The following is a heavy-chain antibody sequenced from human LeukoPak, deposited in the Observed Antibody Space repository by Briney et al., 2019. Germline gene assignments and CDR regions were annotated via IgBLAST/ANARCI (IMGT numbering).Heavy chain of an antibody. CDR3: AREGYYYDSSGYFFGAFDI. V-gene: IGHV3-7*01. Sequence: PGGSLRLSCAASGFTFSNNWMGWVRQAPGKGLEWVANIKQDGSEKYYVDSVKGRFTISRDNSKNTLYLQMNSLRAEDTAVYYCAREGYYYDSSGYFFGAFDIWGQGTMVTVSS. J-gene: IGHJ3*02. CDR2: IKQDGSEK. CDR1: GFTFSNNW. D-gene: IGHD3-22*01.